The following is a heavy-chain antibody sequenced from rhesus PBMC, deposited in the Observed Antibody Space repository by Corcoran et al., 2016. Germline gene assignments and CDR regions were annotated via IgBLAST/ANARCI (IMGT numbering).Heavy chain of an antibody. CDR2: IYGSGGGT. CDR1: GGSISDDYY. J-gene: IGHJ4*01. V-gene: IGHV4-106*01. D-gene: IGHD6-31*01. CDR3: ATPADLDY. Sequence: QVQLQESGPGLVKPSETLSLTGAVSGGSISDDYYWSWIRQPPGKGLEWIEYIYGSGGGTNYNPSLKNRVTISIDTSKNQFSLKLSSVTAADTAVYYCATPADLDYWGQGVLVTVSS.